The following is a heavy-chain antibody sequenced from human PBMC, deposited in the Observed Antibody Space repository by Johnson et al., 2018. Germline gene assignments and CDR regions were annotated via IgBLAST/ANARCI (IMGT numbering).Heavy chain of an antibody. V-gene: IGHV3-48*02. Sequence: VQLVESGGGLVQPGGSLRLSCAASGFTFNTYSMNWVRQAPGMGLDWVSYITPGSGAFFYAVSVKGRFTISRDNAKDSLYLQMNSLIDEDTGVYYCVRDQYYAFDIWGQGTMVTVSS. CDR2: ITPGSGAF. J-gene: IGHJ3*02. D-gene: IGHD3-10*01. CDR1: GFTFNTYS. CDR3: VRDQYYAFDI.